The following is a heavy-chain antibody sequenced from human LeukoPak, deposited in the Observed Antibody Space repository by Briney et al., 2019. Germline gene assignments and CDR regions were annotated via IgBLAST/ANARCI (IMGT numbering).Heavy chain of an antibody. CDR2: ISSSGSTV. V-gene: IGHV3-11*04. Sequence: GGSLRLSCAASGFTFSDYYMSWIRQAPGKGLEWVSYISSSGSTVYYADSVKGRFTISRDNAKNSLYLQMNSLRAEDTAVYYCATPYYDFWSGYYKRGVRGADAFDIWGQGTMVTVSS. CDR3: ATPYYDFWSGYYKRGVRGADAFDI. J-gene: IGHJ3*02. CDR1: GFTFSDYY. D-gene: IGHD3-3*01.